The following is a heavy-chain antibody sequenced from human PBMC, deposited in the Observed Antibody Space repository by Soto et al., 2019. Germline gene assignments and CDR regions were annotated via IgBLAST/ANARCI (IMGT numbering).Heavy chain of an antibody. CDR2: INSNSGGT. CDR3: AREGGYGLFYYYYYSMDV. Sequence: GASVKVSCKASGSTFTGYYMHWVRQAPGPGLEWMGWINSNSGGTNYAQKFQGWVTMTRDTSISTAYMELSRLRSEDTAVYYCAREGGYGLFYYYYYSMDVWGQWTTVTVSS. J-gene: IGHJ6*02. CDR1: GSTFTGYY. D-gene: IGHD5-18*01. V-gene: IGHV1-2*04.